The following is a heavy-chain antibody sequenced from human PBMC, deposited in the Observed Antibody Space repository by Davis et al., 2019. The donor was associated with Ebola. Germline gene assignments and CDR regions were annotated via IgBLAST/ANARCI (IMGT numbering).Heavy chain of an antibody. V-gene: IGHV3-7*01. CDR2: IKQDGSEK. CDR1: GLSFSSYW. J-gene: IGHJ6*03. CDR3: AKTYCSRASCSWEHHYYYFYLDV. Sequence: GESLKISCAASGLSFSSYWMSWVRQAPGKGLEWVANIKQDGSEKYYVDSVKGRFTISRDNAKNSLYLQMNSLRAEDTAVYYCAKTYCSRASCSWEHHYYYFYLDVWGKGTTVTVSS. D-gene: IGHD2-2*01.